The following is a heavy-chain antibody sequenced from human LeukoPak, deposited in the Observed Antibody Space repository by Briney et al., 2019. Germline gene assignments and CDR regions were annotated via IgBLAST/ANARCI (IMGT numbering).Heavy chain of an antibody. J-gene: IGHJ6*03. Sequence: GASVKVSCKASGYTFTSYGISWVRQAPGQGLEWMGWISAYNGNTNYAQKLQGRVTMTTDTSTSTAYMELRSLRSDDTAVYYCARVRPNDYYGSGSPYYYYYYMDVWGKGTTVTISS. V-gene: IGHV1-18*01. D-gene: IGHD3-10*01. CDR3: ARVRPNDYYGSGSPYYYYYYMDV. CDR1: GYTFTSYG. CDR2: ISAYNGNT.